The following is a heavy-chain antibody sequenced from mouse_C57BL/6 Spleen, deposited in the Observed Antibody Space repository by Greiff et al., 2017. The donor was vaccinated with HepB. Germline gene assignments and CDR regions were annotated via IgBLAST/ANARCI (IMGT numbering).Heavy chain of an antibody. CDR3: ARGEGIWAIDY. D-gene: IGHD2-13*01. CDR2: ISSGGDYI. CDR1: GFTFSSYS. J-gene: IGHJ4*01. Sequence: EVLLLQSGAGLVKPGASLKLSCAASGFTFSSYSMSWVRQTPGKRLEWVAYISSGGDYIYYADTVKGRYTISRDNARNTAYLQLSSLKSEDSAIYYCARGEGIWAIDYWGQGTSVTVSS. V-gene: IGHV5S21*01.